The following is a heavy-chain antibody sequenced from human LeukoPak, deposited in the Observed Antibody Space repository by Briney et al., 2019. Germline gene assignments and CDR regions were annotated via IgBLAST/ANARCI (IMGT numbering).Heavy chain of an antibody. CDR1: GYTFTSFD. D-gene: IGHD1-26*01. V-gene: IGHV1-8*01. CDR3: ARGRFRWELEIRDFDY. J-gene: IGHJ4*02. CDR2: VNPNSGNT. Sequence: GASVKVSCKASGYTFTSFDINWVRQATGQGLEWMGWVNPNSGNTGYAQMFQGRVTMTRNTSISTAYMELSSLRSEDTAVYYCARGRFRWELEIRDFDYWGQGTLVTVSS.